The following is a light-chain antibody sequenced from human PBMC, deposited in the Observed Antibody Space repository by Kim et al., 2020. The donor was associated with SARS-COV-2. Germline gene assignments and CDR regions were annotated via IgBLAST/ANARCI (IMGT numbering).Light chain of an antibody. V-gene: IGKV3-15*01. CDR2: GAS. J-gene: IGKJ2*01. CDR1: QSVSSN. Sequence: EIVMTQSPATLSVSPGERATLSCRASQSVSSNLAWYQQKPGQAPRLLIYGASTRATGIPARFSGSGAGTEFTLTISSLQSGDFAVYYCQQYNNWPYTFGQGTNLAI. CDR3: QQYNNWPYT.